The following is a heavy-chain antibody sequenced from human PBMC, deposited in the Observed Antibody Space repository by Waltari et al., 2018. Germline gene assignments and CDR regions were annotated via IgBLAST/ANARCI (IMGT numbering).Heavy chain of an antibody. D-gene: IGHD2-8*01. CDR2: IYWNDNK. Sequence: QITLKESGPTLVKPTQTLTLTCSFSGFSLTTSGVGVAWSRLPPGKALEWLALIYWNDNKHYNQALKNMLTITKDTSRNQGILTMTDMDPVDTATYYCAHRRRPTNGDWFDPWGQGFLVTVSS. V-gene: IGHV2-5*01. CDR1: GFSLTTSGVG. CDR3: AHRRRPTNGDWFDP. J-gene: IGHJ5*02.